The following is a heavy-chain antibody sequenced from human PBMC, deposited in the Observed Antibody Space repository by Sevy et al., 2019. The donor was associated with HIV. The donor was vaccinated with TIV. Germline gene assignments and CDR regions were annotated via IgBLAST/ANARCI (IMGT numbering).Heavy chain of an antibody. CDR1: GFTFSKYW. Sequence: GGSLRLSCAASGFTFSKYWMGWVRQAPGKGLEWVAKIKQDAGLKYYVDSVKGRLTISRDNAKNSLYLQMNSLRAEDTAVYFCARDDGNYYFHYWGQGTLVTVSS. CDR2: IKQDAGLK. J-gene: IGHJ4*02. D-gene: IGHD1-7*01. CDR3: ARDDGNYYFHY. V-gene: IGHV3-7*01.